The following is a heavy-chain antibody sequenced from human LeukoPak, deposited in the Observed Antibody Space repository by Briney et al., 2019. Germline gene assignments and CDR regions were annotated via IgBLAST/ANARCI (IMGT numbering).Heavy chain of an antibody. J-gene: IGHJ4*02. V-gene: IGHV3-23*01. D-gene: IGHD4-17*01. CDR3: AKDYGDYAYYFHY. CDR2: ISGSGYST. CDR1: GFTFGNYA. Sequence: PGGSLRLSCAASGFTFGNYAMNWVRQAPGKGLEWVSVISGSGYSTYYADSVKGRFTISRDNSKNTLYLQTNSLRAEDTAVYYCAKDYGDYAYYFHYWGQGTLVTVSS.